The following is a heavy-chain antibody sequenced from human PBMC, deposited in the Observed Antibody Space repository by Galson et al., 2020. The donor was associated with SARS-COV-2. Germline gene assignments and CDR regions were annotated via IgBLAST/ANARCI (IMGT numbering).Heavy chain of an antibody. Sequence: SETLSLTCTISGGSIRSSIYYWAWIRQAPGKGLEWIGNIYYGGSTYYNPSLRSRLTISVDTSKGLFSLKLNSVTAADTTVYYCAGGFRRETRTVVVSPDYALDSWGQGTKVTVSS. CDR3: AGGFRRETRTVVVSPDYALDS. CDR1: GGSIRSSIYY. J-gene: IGHJ3*02. D-gene: IGHD3-22*01. CDR2: IYYGGST. V-gene: IGHV4-39*07.